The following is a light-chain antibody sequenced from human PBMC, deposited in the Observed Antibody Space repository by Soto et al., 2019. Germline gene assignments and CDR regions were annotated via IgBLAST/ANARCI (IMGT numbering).Light chain of an antibody. CDR2: EVT. CDR1: SSDVGGYNY. Sequence: QSVLTQPPSASGPPGQSVTISCTGTSSDVGGYNYVSWYQHHPGKAPKLLIYEVTKRPSGVPDRFSGSKSANTASLTVSGLQAEDEADYYCSSYADRNNVIFGGGTQLTVL. CDR3: SSYADRNNVI. J-gene: IGLJ2*01. V-gene: IGLV2-8*01.